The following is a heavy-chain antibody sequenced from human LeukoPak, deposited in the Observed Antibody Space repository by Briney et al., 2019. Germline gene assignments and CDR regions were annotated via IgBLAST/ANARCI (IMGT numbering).Heavy chain of an antibody. D-gene: IGHD3-10*01. CDR3: ARTTMVFDY. J-gene: IGHJ4*02. CDR2: ISSSSSTI. Sequence: GGSLRLSCAASGLTISSYSMNWVRQAPGKGLQWVSYISSSSSTIYYADSVKGRFTISRDNAKNSLYLQMNSLRAEDTAVYYCARTTMVFDYWGQGTLVTVSS. CDR1: GLTISSYS. V-gene: IGHV3-48*04.